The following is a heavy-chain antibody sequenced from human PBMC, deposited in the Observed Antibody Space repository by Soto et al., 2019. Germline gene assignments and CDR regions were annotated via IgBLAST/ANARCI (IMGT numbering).Heavy chain of an antibody. V-gene: IGHV3-30-3*01. CDR3: ARDVAPQTDIVATHFDY. J-gene: IGHJ4*02. CDR1: GFTFSSYA. D-gene: IGHD5-12*01. CDR2: ISYDGSNK. Sequence: ESGGGVVQPGRSLRLSCAASGFTFSSYAMHWVRQAPGKGLEWVAVISYDGSNKYYADSVKGRFTISRDNSKNTLYLQMNSLRAEDTAVYYCARDVAPQTDIVATHFDYWGQGTLVTVSS.